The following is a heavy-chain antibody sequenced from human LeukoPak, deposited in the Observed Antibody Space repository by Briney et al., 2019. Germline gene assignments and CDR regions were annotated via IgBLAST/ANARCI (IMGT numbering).Heavy chain of an antibody. CDR2: VNWSGGRT. CDR3: ARDLTTSDN. J-gene: IGHJ4*02. V-gene: IGHV3-20*04. Sequence: GGSLRLSCAASGFTFDDYGMSWVRQAPGKGLEWVSGVNWSGGRTGYADSLKGRFTISRDNAKNTLYLQMNSLRDEDTALYYCARDLTTSDNWGQGTLVTVSS. CDR1: GFTFDDYG. D-gene: IGHD1/OR15-1a*01.